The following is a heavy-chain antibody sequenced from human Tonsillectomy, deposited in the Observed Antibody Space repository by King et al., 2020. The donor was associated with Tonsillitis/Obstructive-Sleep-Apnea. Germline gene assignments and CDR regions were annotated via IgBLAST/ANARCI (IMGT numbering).Heavy chain of an antibody. CDR3: AKDISAVEMATYDY. D-gene: IGHD5-24*01. V-gene: IGHV3-9*01. J-gene: IGHJ4*02. CDR1: GFTFDDYA. Sequence: VQLVESGGGLVQPGRSLRLSCAASGFTFDDYAMHWVRQAPGKGLEWVSGISWNSGNIGYADSVKGRFTISRDNAKNSLSLQMNSLRTEDTALYYCAKDISAVEMATYDYWGQGTLVTVPS. CDR2: ISWNSGNI.